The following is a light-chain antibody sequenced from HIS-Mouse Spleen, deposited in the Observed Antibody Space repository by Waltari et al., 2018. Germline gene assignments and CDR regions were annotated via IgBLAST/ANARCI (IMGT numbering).Light chain of an antibody. CDR3: QQYYSYPVT. CDR2: AAS. V-gene: IGKV1-8*01. J-gene: IGKJ4*01. CDR1: QGISSY. Sequence: AIRMTQSPSSFSASTGDRVTITCRASQGISSYLAWYQQKPGKAPKHLIYAASTLQIGVPSRFSGSGSWTDFTLTISCLQSEDFATYYCQQYYSYPVTFGGGTKVEIK.